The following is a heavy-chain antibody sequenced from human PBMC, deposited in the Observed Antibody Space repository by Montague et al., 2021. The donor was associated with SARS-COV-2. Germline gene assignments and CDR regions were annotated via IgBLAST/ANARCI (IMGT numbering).Heavy chain of an antibody. V-gene: IGHV3-30*04. J-gene: IGHJ4*02. D-gene: IGHD3-10*01. CDR2: ISFDGSNA. Sequence: SLSLSCAASGFTFSGYAMHWVRQAPGKGLEWVAVISFDGSNAWYADSVKGRFTISRDNSKNTVYLQMNSLRAEDTAVYYCARGGVWVGVDNSDYWGQGTLVTVSS. CDR1: GFTFSGYA. CDR3: ARGGVWVGVDNSDY.